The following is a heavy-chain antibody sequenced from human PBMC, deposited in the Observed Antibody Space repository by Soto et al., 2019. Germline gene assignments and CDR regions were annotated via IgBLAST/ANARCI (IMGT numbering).Heavy chain of an antibody. CDR2: INANSDGGEA. D-gene: IGHD5-18*01. J-gene: IGHJ4*02. V-gene: IGHV3-15*07. Sequence: EEQLVESGGGLVKPGGSLRLSCAASGFTFSNAWMNWVRQAPGKGLEWVGRINANSDGGEADYAAPVKGRFIISREDSAETVYLQMNSLKAEATAMFYCTSDAGRLQLVLWSFAYWGRGTLVTVSS. CDR1: GFTFSNAW. CDR3: TSDAGRLQLVLWSFAY.